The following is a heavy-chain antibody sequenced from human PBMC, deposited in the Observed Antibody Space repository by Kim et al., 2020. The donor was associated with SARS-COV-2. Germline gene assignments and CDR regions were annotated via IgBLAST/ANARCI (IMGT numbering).Heavy chain of an antibody. Sequence: ASVKVSCKASGYTFTSYYMHWVRQAPGQGLEWMGIINPSGGSTSYAQKFQGRVTMTRDTSTSTVYMELSSLRSEDTAVYYCARVYCTNGVCSALYYYYGMDVWGQGTTVTVSS. D-gene: IGHD2-8*01. CDR3: ARVYCTNGVCSALYYYYGMDV. J-gene: IGHJ6*02. CDR2: INPSGGST. CDR1: GYTFTSYY. V-gene: IGHV1-46*01.